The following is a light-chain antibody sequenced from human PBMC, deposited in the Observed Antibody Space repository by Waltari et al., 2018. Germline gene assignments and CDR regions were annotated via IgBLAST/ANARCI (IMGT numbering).Light chain of an antibody. CDR3: CSYAGRYSYV. V-gene: IGLV2-11*01. CDR1: RGDVGGYNY. Sequence: QSALTQPRSVSGSPGQSVTISCTGARGDVGGYNYVSWYQQPPGKAPQLMIYYVSKRPSGVPDRFFGSKSGDTASLTISGLRAEDEADYYCCSYAGRYSYVFGTGTKVTVL. CDR2: YVS. J-gene: IGLJ1*01.